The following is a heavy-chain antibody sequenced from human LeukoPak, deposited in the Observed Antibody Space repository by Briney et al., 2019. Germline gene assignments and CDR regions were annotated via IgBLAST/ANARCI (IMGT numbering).Heavy chain of an antibody. V-gene: IGHV4-31*03. Sequence: SQTLSLTCTVSGGSISSGGYYWRWIRQHPGKGLEWIGDIYYSGRTYHNPSLKSRVTISVDTSKNQFSLKLSSVTAADTAVYYCAREVGGDGDYFDYWGQGTLVTVSS. CDR3: AREVGGDGDYFDY. D-gene: IGHD3-16*01. J-gene: IGHJ4*02. CDR1: GGSISSGGYY. CDR2: IYYSGRT.